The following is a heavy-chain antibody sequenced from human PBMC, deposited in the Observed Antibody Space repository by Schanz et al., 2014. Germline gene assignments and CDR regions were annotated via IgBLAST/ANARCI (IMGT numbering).Heavy chain of an antibody. Sequence: VQLVESGGGLVKPGGSLRLSCAASGITFSDYAMSWVRQAPGKGLEWVSTIASGGSHTFYADSVKGRFTVSRDNSKNTLYLEMNSLIPEDTAVYYCTKGGDPQDAFDIWGQGTMVTVSS. D-gene: IGHD5-12*01. CDR2: IASGGSHT. J-gene: IGHJ3*02. V-gene: IGHV3-23*04. CDR1: GITFSDYA. CDR3: TKGGDPQDAFDI.